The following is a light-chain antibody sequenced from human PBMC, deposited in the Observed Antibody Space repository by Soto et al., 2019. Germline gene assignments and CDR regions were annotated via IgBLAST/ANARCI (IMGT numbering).Light chain of an antibody. CDR2: DAS. CDR1: QSINNW. J-gene: IGKJ1*01. Sequence: DIQMTQSPSTLSASVGDRITITCRASQSINNWLAWYQQKPGKAPKVLIYDASTLESGVPSRFSGSASGTEFTLTISGLQPEDFATYYCQHYNGYFGQGTKVDI. CDR3: QHYNGY. V-gene: IGKV1-5*01.